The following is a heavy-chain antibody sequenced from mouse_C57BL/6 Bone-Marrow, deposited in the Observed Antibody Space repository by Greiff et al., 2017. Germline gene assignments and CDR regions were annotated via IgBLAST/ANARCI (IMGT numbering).Heavy chain of an antibody. D-gene: IGHD1-1*01. CDR1: GYTFTSYG. Sequence: QVQLQQSGAELVRPGASVKLSCKASGYTFTSYGISWVKQRTGQGLEWIGEIYPRSGNTYYNEKFKGKATLTADKSSSTAYMELRSLTSEDSAVYFCAREGYYGYYAMDYWGQGTSVTVSS. V-gene: IGHV1-81*01. J-gene: IGHJ4*01. CDR2: IYPRSGNT. CDR3: AREGYYGYYAMDY.